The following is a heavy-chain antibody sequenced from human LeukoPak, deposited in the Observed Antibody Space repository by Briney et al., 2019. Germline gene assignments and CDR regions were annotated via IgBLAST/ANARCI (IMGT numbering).Heavy chain of an antibody. CDR1: GGCISSSGYY. J-gene: IGHJ4*02. V-gene: IGHV4-39*01. CDR3: ARFRTLTTHFDY. Sequence: PSETLSLTCTVSGGCISSSGYYWGWIRQPPGKGLEWIGTIYYSGSTYYNPSLKSRVTISVDTSKNQFSLKLSSVTAADTAVYYCARFRTLTTHFDYWGQGTLVTVSS. CDR2: IYYSGST. D-gene: IGHD4-11*01.